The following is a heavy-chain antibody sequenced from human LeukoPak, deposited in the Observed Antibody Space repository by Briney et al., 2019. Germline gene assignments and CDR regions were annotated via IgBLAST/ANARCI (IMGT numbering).Heavy chain of an antibody. CDR1: GYTFTSNY. CDR3: ARAPQYYDILTGYYPPAGYFDY. CDR2: ISPSGGST. D-gene: IGHD3-9*01. J-gene: IGHJ4*02. Sequence: GASVKVSCKAFGYTFTSNYMHWVRQAPGQGPEWMGVISPSGGSTTYAQKFQGRVTLTRDMSTSTDYMELSSLRSEDTAVYYCARAPQYYDILTGYYPPAGYFDYWGQGTLVTVSS. V-gene: IGHV1-46*01.